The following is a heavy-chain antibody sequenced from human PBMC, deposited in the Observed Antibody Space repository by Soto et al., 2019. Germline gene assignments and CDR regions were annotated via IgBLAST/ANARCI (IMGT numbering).Heavy chain of an antibody. CDR2: LIPILGIA. CDR3: ASLEYFDY. V-gene: IGHV1-69*02. J-gene: IGHJ4*02. CDR1: GGTFSSYT. Sequence: QVQLVQSGAEVKKPGSSVKVSCKASGGTFSSYTISGVRQAPGQGLEWMGRLIPILGIANYAQKFQGRVTITADKSTSTAYMQLSSLRSEDTAVYYCASLEYFDYWGQGTLVTVSS.